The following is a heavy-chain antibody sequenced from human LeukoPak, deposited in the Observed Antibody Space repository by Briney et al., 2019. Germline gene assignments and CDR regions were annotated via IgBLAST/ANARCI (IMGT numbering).Heavy chain of an antibody. CDR1: GFTFSSYW. J-gene: IGHJ4*02. CDR2: IMQDGSEK. Sequence: GGSLRLSCAASGFTFSSYWMSWVRQAPGKGLEWVANIMQDGSEKYYVDSVKGRFTISRDNAKNSLYLQMNSLRAEDTAVYYCARDSTNYGGNLFGYWGQGTLVTVSS. CDR3: ARDSTNYGGNLFGY. D-gene: IGHD4-23*01. V-gene: IGHV3-7*03.